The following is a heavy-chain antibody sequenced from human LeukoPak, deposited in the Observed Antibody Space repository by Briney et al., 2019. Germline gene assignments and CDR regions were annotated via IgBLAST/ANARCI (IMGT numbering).Heavy chain of an antibody. CDR2: FYYSGST. CDR3: AGQLDPYYYYYYMDV. D-gene: IGHD1-1*01. CDR1: GASISRYY. Sequence: SETLSLTCSVSGASISRYYCYWIRQPPGKGLEWIGYFYYSGSTNYNPSLKSRLTISLDTSKNQFSLKLSSVTAADTAVYYCAGQLDPYYYYYYMDVWGKGTTVTVSS. J-gene: IGHJ6*03. V-gene: IGHV4-59*08.